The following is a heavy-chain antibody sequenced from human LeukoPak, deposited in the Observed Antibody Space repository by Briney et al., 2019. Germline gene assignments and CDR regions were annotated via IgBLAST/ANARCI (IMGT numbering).Heavy chain of an antibody. Sequence: PGGSLRLSCAASGFTFSDYYMSWIRQAPGEGLEWVSYISSSGSTIYYADSVKGRFTISRDNVKNSLYLQMNSLRAEDTAVYYCARDKVVVPAAIKYYYMDVWGKGTTVTVSS. V-gene: IGHV3-11*04. CDR1: GFTFSDYY. CDR2: ISSSGSTI. CDR3: ARDKVVVPAAIKYYYMDV. D-gene: IGHD2-2*02. J-gene: IGHJ6*03.